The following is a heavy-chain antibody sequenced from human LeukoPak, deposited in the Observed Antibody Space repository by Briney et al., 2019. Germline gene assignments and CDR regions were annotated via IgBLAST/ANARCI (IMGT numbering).Heavy chain of an antibody. CDR3: ARARRNYDKPTVDAFDI. CDR1: GGSISSYY. J-gene: IGHJ3*02. Sequence: SETLSLTCTVSGGSISSYYWSWIRQPAGKGLEWIGRIYTSGSTNYNPSLKSRVTMSVDTSKNQFSLKLSSVTAADTAVYYCARARRNYDKPTVDAFDIWGQGTMVTVSS. V-gene: IGHV4-4*07. D-gene: IGHD3-22*01. CDR2: IYTSGST.